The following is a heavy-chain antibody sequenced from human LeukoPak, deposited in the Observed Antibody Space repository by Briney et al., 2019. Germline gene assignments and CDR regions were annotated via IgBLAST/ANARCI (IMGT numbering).Heavy chain of an antibody. J-gene: IGHJ5*02. D-gene: IGHD3-10*01. V-gene: IGHV3-30-3*01. CDR3: AGGDNWFDP. CDR1: GFTFSSYA. CDR2: ISYDGSNK. Sequence: QTGGSLRLSCAASGFTFSSYAMHWVRQAPGKGLEWVAVISYDGSNKYYADSVKGRFTISRDNSKNTLYLQMNGLRAEDTAVYYCAGGDNWFDPWGQGTLVTVSS.